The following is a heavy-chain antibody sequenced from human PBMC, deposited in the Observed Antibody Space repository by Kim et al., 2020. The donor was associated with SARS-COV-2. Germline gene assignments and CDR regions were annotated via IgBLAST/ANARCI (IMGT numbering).Heavy chain of an antibody. CDR1: GFTFSSYW. Sequence: GGSLRLSCAASGFTFSSYWMHWVRQAPGKGLVWVSRINSDGSSTSYADSVKGRFTISRYNAKNTLYLQMNSLRAEDTAVYYCARDRLHYPSAAVAGHYYYYGMDVWGQGTTVTVSS. CDR2: INSDGSST. D-gene: IGHD6-19*01. V-gene: IGHV3-74*01. J-gene: IGHJ6*02. CDR3: ARDRLHYPSAAVAGHYYYYGMDV.